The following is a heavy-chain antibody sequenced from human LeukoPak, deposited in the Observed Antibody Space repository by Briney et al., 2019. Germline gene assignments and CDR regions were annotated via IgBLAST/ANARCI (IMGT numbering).Heavy chain of an antibody. CDR1: GGSFGTHV. CDR2: INPNSGGT. V-gene: IGHV1-2*04. D-gene: IGHD3-10*01. CDR3: ARYGSGSCDY. Sequence: ASVKVSCKASGGSFGTHVITWVRQAPGQGLEWMGWINPNSGGTNYGQKFQGWVTITRDTSISTAYMELSRLRSDDTAVYYCARYGSGSCDYWGQGTLVTVSS. J-gene: IGHJ4*02.